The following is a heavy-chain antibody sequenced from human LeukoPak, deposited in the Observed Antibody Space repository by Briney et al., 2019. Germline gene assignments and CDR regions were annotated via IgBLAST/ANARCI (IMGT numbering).Heavy chain of an antibody. CDR2: INHSGST. V-gene: IGHV4-34*01. J-gene: IGHJ4*02. Sequence: PSETLSLTCAVYGGSFSGYHWSWIHQPPGKGLEWIGEINHSGSTNYNPSLKSRVTISVDTSKNQFSLKLSSVTAADTAVYYCARGRTWIQLWFSFFDYWGQGTLVTVSS. CDR3: ARGRTWIQLWFSFFDY. D-gene: IGHD5-18*01. CDR1: GGSFSGYH.